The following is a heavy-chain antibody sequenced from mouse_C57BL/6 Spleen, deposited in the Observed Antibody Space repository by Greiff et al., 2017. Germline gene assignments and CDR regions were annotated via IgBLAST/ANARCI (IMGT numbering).Heavy chain of an antibody. CDR3: ARITTIVDWYFDV. Sequence: QVQLQQPGAELVRPGSSVKLSCKASGYTFTSYWMHWVKQRPIQGLEWIGNIDPSDSETHYNQKFKDKATLTVDKSSSTAYMQLSSLTSEDSAVDDCARITTIVDWYFDVWGTGTTVTVSS. CDR1: GYTFTSYW. V-gene: IGHV1-52*01. D-gene: IGHD1-1*01. CDR2: IDPSDSET. J-gene: IGHJ1*03.